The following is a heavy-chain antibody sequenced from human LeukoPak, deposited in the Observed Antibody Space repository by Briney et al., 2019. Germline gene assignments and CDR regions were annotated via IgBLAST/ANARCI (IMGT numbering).Heavy chain of an antibody. CDR3: ARVADYYDSSGAFDAFDI. V-gene: IGHV4-39*01. CDR2: IYYSGST. Sequence: SENLSLTCTVSGGSISSSSYYWGWIRQPPGKGLEWIGSIYYSGSTYYNPSLKSRVTISVDTSKNQFSLKLSSVTAADTAVYYCARVADYYDSSGAFDAFDIWGQGTMVTVSS. CDR1: GGSISSSSYY. D-gene: IGHD3-22*01. J-gene: IGHJ3*02.